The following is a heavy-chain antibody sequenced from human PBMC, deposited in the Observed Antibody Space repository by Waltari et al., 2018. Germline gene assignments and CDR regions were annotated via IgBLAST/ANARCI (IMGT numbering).Heavy chain of an antibody. CDR2: IYGSSGST. J-gene: IGHJ4*02. CDR1: GGSFRRYW. CDR3: ARHSGLSNYEKYYFHY. V-gene: IGHV4-39*07. D-gene: IGHD4-4*01. Sequence: QVQLQESGPGLVKPSETLSLTCAVSGGSFRRYWWGWIRQPPGKGLEWIGSIYGSSGSTDYNPSLKSRATISRDTSKNQFSLKLSSVTAADTAVYYCARHSGLSNYEKYYFHYWGQGVLVTVSS.